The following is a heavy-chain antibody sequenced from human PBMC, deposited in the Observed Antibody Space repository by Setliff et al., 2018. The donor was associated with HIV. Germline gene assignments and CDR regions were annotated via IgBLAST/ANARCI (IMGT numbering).Heavy chain of an antibody. CDR2: IYHSGST. CDR1: GGSISNSRYY. J-gene: IGHJ4*02. V-gene: IGHV4-39*07. D-gene: IGHD2-15*01. CDR3: VVYFGGNGGRGL. Sequence: SETLSLTCTVSGGSISNSRYYWSWIRQPPGKGLEWIGSIYHSGSTYYNPSLKSRVTLSIDTSRNQFSMKLTFVTAADTAVYFCVVYFGGNGGRGLWGQGTLVTVSS.